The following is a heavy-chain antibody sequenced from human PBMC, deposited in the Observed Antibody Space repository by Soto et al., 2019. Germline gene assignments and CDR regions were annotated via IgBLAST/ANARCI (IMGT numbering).Heavy chain of an antibody. J-gene: IGHJ4*02. CDR1: GFSLTSTGVG. D-gene: IGHD6-19*01. V-gene: IGHV2-5*01. CDR2: TYWNDDD. CDR3: AHRPGGSGWRYYFDY. Sequence: SGPTLVNPTQTLTLTCSFSGFSLTSTGVGVGWFRQPPGKALEWLGLTYWNDDDRYRSSLRSRLTSTKDTSKNQVVLTMTNMDPEDTATYYCAHRPGGSGWRYYFDYWGQGTLVTVSS.